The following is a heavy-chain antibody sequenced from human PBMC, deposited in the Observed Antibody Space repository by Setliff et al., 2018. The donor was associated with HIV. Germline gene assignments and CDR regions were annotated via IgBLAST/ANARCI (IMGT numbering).Heavy chain of an antibody. CDR3: ARQGYTGSFFNY. V-gene: IGHV4-39*01. CDR2: VYYTGRT. CDR1: GGSIGGTTFY. Sequence: SETLSLTCTVSGGSIGGTTFYWGWVRQSPERGLEWIGSVYYTGRTFYNPSLKTRVNISIDTSRDQFSLEVTSATDADTAIYFCARQGYTGSFFNYWGRGTLVTVSS. D-gene: IGHD5-18*01. J-gene: IGHJ4*02.